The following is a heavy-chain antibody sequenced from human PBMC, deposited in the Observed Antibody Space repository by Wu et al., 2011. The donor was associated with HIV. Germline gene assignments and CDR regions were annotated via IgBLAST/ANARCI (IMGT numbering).Heavy chain of an antibody. J-gene: IGHJ1*01. V-gene: IGHV1-46*01. Sequence: KPGASVKVSCKASGYTLTDYYMHWVRQAPGHGLEWVGLINPYADSAKYAQKFQGRVTMTRDTSTRTVYMELNSLRSDDTALYYCAREWRYCTGGSPCPSEYLQHWGQGTLV. D-gene: IGHD2-8*02. CDR3: AREWRYCTGGSPCPSEYLQH. CDR2: INPYADSA. CDR1: GYTLTDYY.